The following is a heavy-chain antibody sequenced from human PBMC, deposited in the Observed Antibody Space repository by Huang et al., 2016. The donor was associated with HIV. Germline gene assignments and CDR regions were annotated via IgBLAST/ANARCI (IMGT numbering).Heavy chain of an antibody. CDR3: ATDLGGYSFDY. D-gene: IGHD2-21*02. V-gene: IGHV3-30*02. CDR1: GFSFSHYG. Sequence: QEQLVESGGGVVQPGGSLRLSCATSGFSFSHYGMHWVRQAQGKGLEWVAFRRVDGGNKHYADSAKGRFTISRDNSKKMLFLEMNSLRGDDTAFYYCATDLGGYSFDYWGQGALVSVSS. J-gene: IGHJ4*02. CDR2: RRVDGGNK.